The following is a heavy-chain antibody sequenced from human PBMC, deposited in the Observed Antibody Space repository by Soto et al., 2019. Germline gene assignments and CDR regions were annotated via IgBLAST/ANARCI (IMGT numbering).Heavy chain of an antibody. CDR3: ARGALVMTTVIADFDY. CDR1: GFTFSSYS. D-gene: IGHD4-17*01. J-gene: IGHJ4*02. CDR2: ISSSSSTI. V-gene: IGHV3-48*01. Sequence: GGSLRLSCAASGFTFSSYSMNWVRQAPGKGLEWVSYISSSSSTIYYADSVKGRFTISRDNAKNSLYLQMNSLRAEDTAVYYCARGALVMTTVIADFDYWGQGTLVTVSS.